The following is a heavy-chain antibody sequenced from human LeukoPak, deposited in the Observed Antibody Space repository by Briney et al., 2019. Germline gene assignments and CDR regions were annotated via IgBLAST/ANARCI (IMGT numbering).Heavy chain of an antibody. CDR2: IYPGDSDT. V-gene: IGHV5-51*01. J-gene: IGHJ6*03. D-gene: IGHD3-22*01. CDR1: GYSFTSYW. Sequence: RGEALKISCKGSGYSFTSYWIGWVRQMPGKGLEWMGIIYPGDSDTRYSPSFQGQVTISGDKSISTAYLQWSSLKASDTAMYYCARNRLDSSGYKSDYYYMDVWGKGTTVTVSS. CDR3: ARNRLDSSGYKSDYYYMDV.